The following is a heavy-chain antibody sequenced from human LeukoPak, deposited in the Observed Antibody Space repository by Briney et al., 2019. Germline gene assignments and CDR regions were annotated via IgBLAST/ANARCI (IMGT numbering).Heavy chain of an antibody. Sequence: GGSLRLSCAASGFTLSSYSMNWVRQAPGTGLEWVSSISSSSSYIYYADSVKGRFTISRDNVKNSLYLQMNSLRAEDTAVYYCARDDSSVEVRGVIAYYYGMDVWGQGTTVTVSS. J-gene: IGHJ6*02. D-gene: IGHD3-10*01. CDR3: ARDDSSVEVRGVIAYYYGMDV. V-gene: IGHV3-21*01. CDR2: ISSSSSYI. CDR1: GFTLSSYS.